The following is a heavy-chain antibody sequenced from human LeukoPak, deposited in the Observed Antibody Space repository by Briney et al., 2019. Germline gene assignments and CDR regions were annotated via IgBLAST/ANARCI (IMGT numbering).Heavy chain of an antibody. D-gene: IGHD5-12*01. J-gene: IGHJ6*03. CDR3: ARNIYSGYVDYMDV. V-gene: IGHV4-61*02. CDR1: GGSISSGSYY. Sequence: PSETLSLTCSVSGGSISSGSYYWTWLRQPAGKGLEWIGRIYTGGSTNYHPSLKSRVTISVDTSKNQFSLKLSSVTAADTAVYYCARNIYSGYVDYMDVWGKGTTVTVSS. CDR2: IYTGGST.